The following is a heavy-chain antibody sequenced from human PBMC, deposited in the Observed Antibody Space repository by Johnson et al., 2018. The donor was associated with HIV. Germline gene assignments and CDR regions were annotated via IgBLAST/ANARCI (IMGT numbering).Heavy chain of an antibody. Sequence: VQLVESGGGLIQPGGSLRLSCAASGFTVSNNYMSWVRQAPGKGLEWVAVIYSGGSTYYADPVKGRFTISRDNSKNTLYLQMNTLRAEDTAVYFCASVRVGAFDIWGQGTGVTVSS. CDR2: IYSGGST. CDR1: GFTVSNNY. D-gene: IGHD1-26*01. CDR3: ASVRVGAFDI. V-gene: IGHV3-53*01. J-gene: IGHJ3*02.